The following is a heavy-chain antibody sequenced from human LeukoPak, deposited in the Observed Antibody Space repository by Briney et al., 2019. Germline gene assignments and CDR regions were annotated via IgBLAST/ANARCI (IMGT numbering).Heavy chain of an antibody. V-gene: IGHV3-72*01. D-gene: IGHD2-21*01. CDR3: SREGAQGDQSAFDV. CDR1: GFTFSDYI. CDR2: IRRKRNGYTT. J-gene: IGHJ3*01. Sequence: GSLRLSCAASGFTFSDYILDWVRQAPGKGLEWVGRIRRKRNGYTTEFAASEKGRFTISRDDSEKSMYLHMNNLKTEDTAVYYCSREGAQGDQSAFDVWGQGTMVTVSS.